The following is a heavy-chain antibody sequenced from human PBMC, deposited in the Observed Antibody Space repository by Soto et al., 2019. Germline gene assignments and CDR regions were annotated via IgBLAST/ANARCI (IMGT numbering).Heavy chain of an antibody. CDR2: IYYSGST. J-gene: IGHJ5*02. Sequence: SETQSLTCPVSGGTISSGGYYWSWIRQHPGKGLEWIGYIYYSGSTYYNPSLKSRVTISVDTSKNQFSLKLSSVTAADTAVYYGARSVTPWGQGTLVTVSP. V-gene: IGHV4-31*03. D-gene: IGHD3-10*01. CDR1: GGTISSGGYY. CDR3: ARSVTP.